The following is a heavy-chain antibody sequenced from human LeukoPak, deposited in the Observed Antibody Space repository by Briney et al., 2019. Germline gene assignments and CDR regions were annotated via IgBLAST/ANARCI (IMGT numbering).Heavy chain of an antibody. V-gene: IGHV3-53*04. CDR1: GFTVSSNY. CDR2: IYSGGST. J-gene: IGHJ4*02. CDR3: AREGAARHQSLDY. Sequence: GSLRLSCAASGFTVSSNYMRWVRQAPGKGLEWVPVIYSGGSTYYADSVKGRFTISRHNSKNTLYLQMNSLRAEDTAVYYCAREGAARHQSLDYWGQGTLVTVSS. D-gene: IGHD6-6*01.